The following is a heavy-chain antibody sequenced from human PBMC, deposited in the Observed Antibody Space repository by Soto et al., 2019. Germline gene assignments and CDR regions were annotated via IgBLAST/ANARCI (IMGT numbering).Heavy chain of an antibody. CDR2: IYYSGST. V-gene: IGHV4-59*08. CDR3: AGRLIECSGGSCYSGFWFDP. CDR1: GGSISSYY. Sequence: SETLSLTCTVSGGSISSYYWSWIRQPPGKGLEWIGYIYYSGSTNYTPSLKSRVTISVDTSKNQFSLKLSSVPAADTAVYYFAGRLIECSGGSCYSGFWFDPWGQGTLVTVSS. J-gene: IGHJ5*02. D-gene: IGHD2-15*01.